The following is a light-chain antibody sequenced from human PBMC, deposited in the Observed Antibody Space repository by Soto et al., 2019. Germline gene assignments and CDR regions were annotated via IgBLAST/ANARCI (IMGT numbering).Light chain of an antibody. V-gene: IGKV3-15*01. Sequence: EIVMTQSPATLSVSPGGRATLSCRASLSVSSNLAWYQHKPGQSPRLLISDASTGASGIPPRFSGSGSGTEFTLTIDRLQSADFAVYYCQQYDRWPVTFGGGTKVDIK. CDR2: DAS. CDR1: LSVSSN. CDR3: QQYDRWPVT. J-gene: IGKJ4*01.